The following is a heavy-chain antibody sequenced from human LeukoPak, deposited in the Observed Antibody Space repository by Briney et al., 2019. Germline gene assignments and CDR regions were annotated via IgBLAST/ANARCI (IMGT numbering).Heavy chain of an antibody. V-gene: IGHV3-30*02. CDR2: IRYDGSNK. CDR3: AKDRGFGELFSPYFDY. J-gene: IGHJ4*02. D-gene: IGHD3-10*01. Sequence: GGSLRLSCAASGFTFSSYGMHWVRQAPGKGLEWVAFIRYDGSNKYYADSVKGRFTISRDNSKNTLYLQMNSLRAEDTAVYYCAKDRGFGELFSPYFDYWGQGTLVTVSS. CDR1: GFTFSSYG.